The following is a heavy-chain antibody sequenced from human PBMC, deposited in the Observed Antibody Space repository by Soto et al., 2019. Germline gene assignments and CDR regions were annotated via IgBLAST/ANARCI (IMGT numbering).Heavy chain of an antibody. D-gene: IGHD3-22*01. V-gene: IGHV3-21*01. J-gene: IGHJ4*02. CDR2: ISSSSTYI. Sequence: EVQLVESGGGLVKPGGSLRLSCAASGFTFSSHSMNWVRQAPGKGLEWVSSISSSSTYIYYADSVKGRFTISRDNAKNSLCLQMNSLRAEDTAVYYCASNPWDSSGYWYYVDYGGQGTLATVTS. CDR3: ASNPWDSSGYWYYVDY. CDR1: GFTFSSHS.